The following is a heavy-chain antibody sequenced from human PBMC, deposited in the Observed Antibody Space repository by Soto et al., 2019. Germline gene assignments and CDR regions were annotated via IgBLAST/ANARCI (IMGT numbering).Heavy chain of an antibody. CDR3: VRSNRYRSSSGWGGGFDY. V-gene: IGHV3-33*01. CDR1: GFTFSDSG. Sequence: QVQLVESGGGVVQPRGSLRLSCATSGFTFSDSGMHWVRQAPGKGLEWVAVIWSDGSDKSYADSVEGRFTISRDNSKNTLYLQRNSLRAEDTGVYYCVRSNRYRSSSGWGGGFDYWGQGTLVTVSS. CDR2: IWSDGSDK. J-gene: IGHJ4*02. D-gene: IGHD6-6*01.